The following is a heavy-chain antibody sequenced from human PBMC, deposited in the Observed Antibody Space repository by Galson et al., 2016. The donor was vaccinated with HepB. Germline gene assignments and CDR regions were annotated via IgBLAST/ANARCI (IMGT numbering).Heavy chain of an antibody. CDR3: ARDDSGGWYGFHYGMDV. D-gene: IGHD6-19*01. CDR2: IYYSGRT. J-gene: IGHJ6*02. CDR1: GASISGYY. V-gene: IGHV4-59*01. Sequence: LSLTCTVSGASISGYYLSWIRQPPGKGLEWIGYIYYSGRTNYNPSLKSRVTISVDTSKNQSSLKLSSVTAADTAVYYCARDDSGGWYGFHYGMDVWGQGTTVTVSS.